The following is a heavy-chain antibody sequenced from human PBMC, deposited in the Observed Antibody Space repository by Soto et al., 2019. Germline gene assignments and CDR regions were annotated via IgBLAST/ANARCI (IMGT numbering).Heavy chain of an antibody. CDR3: AKASTVTTAPHWYFDL. J-gene: IGHJ2*01. CDR1: GFTFDDYA. D-gene: IGHD4-17*01. CDR2: ISWNSGSI. V-gene: IGHV3-9*01. Sequence: ESGGGLVQPGRSLRLSCAASGFTFDDYAMHWVRQAPGKGLEWVSGISWNSGSIGYADSVKGRFTISRDNAKNSLYLQMNSLRAEDTALYYCAKASTVTTAPHWYFDLWGRGTLVTVSS.